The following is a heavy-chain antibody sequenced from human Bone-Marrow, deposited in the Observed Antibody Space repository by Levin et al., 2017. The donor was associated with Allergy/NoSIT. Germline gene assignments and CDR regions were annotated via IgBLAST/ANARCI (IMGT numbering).Heavy chain of an antibody. D-gene: IGHD3-22*01. CDR3: ARGKRSLAYYYDSSGYYDVMGDY. CDR2: MNPNSGNT. CDR1: GYTFTSYD. J-gene: IGHJ4*02. V-gene: IGHV1-8*01. Sequence: GESLKISCKASGYTFTSYDINWVRQATGQGLEWMGWMNPNSGNTGYAQKFQGRVTMTRNTSISTAYMELSSLRSEDTAVYYCARGKRSLAYYYDSSGYYDVMGDYWGQGTLVTVSS.